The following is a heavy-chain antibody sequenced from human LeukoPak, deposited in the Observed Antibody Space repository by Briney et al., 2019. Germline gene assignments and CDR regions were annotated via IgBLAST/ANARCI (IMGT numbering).Heavy chain of an antibody. J-gene: IGHJ6*03. D-gene: IGHD2-21*02. CDR1: GYTFTSYG. CDR2: INPSGGST. Sequence: GASVKVSCKASGYTFTSYGISWVRQAPGQGLEWMGIINPSGGSTSYAQKFQGRVTMTRDTSTSTVYMELSSLRSEDTAVYYCARNGRVTPRVYYYYYMDVWGKGTTVTISS. CDR3: ARNGRVTPRVYYYYYMDV. V-gene: IGHV1-46*01.